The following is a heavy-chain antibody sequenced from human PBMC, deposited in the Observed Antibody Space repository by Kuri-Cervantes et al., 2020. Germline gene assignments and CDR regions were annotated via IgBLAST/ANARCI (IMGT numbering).Heavy chain of an antibody. CDR2: IRYDGSNK. V-gene: IGHV3-30*02. CDR1: GFIFSNYG. CDR3: ARDLDDYGTTYWYFDL. Sequence: GESLKISCAASGFIFSNYGMHWVRQAPGKGLEWVAFIRYDGSNKYYADSVKGRFTISRDNAKNTLYLQMNSLRAEDTAVYYCARDLDDYGTTYWYFDLWGRGTLVTVSS. D-gene: IGHD4-17*01. J-gene: IGHJ2*01.